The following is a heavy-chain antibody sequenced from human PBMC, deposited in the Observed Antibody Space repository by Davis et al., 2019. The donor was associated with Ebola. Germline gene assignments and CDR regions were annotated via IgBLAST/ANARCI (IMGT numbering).Heavy chain of an antibody. Sequence: AASVKVSCKASDYTFTSYGISWVRQAPGQGLEWMGWINTNTGNPTYAQGFTGRFVFSLDTSVSTAYLQISSLKAEDTAVYYCARSSYTWYFSGMDVWGKGTTVTVSS. CDR1: DYTFTSYG. CDR3: ARSSYTWYFSGMDV. D-gene: IGHD2-2*01. CDR2: INTNTGNP. J-gene: IGHJ6*04. V-gene: IGHV7-4-1*02.